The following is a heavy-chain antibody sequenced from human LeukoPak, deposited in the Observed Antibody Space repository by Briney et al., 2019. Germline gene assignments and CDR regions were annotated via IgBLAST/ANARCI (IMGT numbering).Heavy chain of an antibody. J-gene: IGHJ4*02. V-gene: IGHV3-9*01. D-gene: IGHD3-22*01. CDR3: AKAYYYDSSGYYAPPSN. CDR1: GFTFDDYA. Sequence: GGSLRPSCAASGFTFDDYAMHWVRQAPGKGLEWVSGISWNSGSIGYADSVKGRFTISRDNAKNSLYLQMNSLRAEDTALYYCAKAYYYDSSGYYAPPSNWGQGTLVTVSS. CDR2: ISWNSGSI.